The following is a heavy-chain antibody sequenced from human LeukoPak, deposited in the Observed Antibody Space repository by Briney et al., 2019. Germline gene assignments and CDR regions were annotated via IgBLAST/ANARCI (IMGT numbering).Heavy chain of an antibody. CDR3: ARGYHPYYYGMDV. V-gene: IGHV1-69*01. Sequence: SVKVSCKASGGTFISYAISWVRQAPGQGLEWIGGIIPIFGTANYAQKFQGRVMITADESTSTAYMELSSLRSEDTAVYYCARGYHPYYYGMDVWGQGTTVTVSS. D-gene: IGHD2-2*01. CDR1: GGTFISYA. J-gene: IGHJ6*02. CDR2: IIPIFGTA.